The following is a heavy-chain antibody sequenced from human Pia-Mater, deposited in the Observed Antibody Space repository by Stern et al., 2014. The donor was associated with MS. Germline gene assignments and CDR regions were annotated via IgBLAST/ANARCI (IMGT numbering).Heavy chain of an antibody. CDR3: AADTRAMTVFY. Sequence: EVQLVESGGGLVQPGGSLRLSCAASGLTLSSYWMSWVRQAPGKGLEWVANIKQDGSEKYYVDSVKGRFTISRDNAKNSRFLQMNSLRAEDTAVYYCAADTRAMTVFYWGQGTLVTVSS. V-gene: IGHV3-7*01. J-gene: IGHJ4*02. CDR2: IKQDGSEK. D-gene: IGHD2-21*02. CDR1: GLTLSSYW.